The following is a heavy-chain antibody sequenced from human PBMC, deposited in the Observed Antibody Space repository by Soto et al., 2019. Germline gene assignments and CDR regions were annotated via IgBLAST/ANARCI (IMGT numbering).Heavy chain of an antibody. Sequence: SQTLYLTFAISGDSIPSNIAAWNWIRQSPSRVLEWLGRTYYRSKWYNDYAVSVKSRIAINPDTSRNQFSLQLNSVTPEDTAVYFCARATFSWFDPWGQGTLVTVSS. J-gene: IGHJ5*02. CDR2: TYYRSKWYN. CDR1: GDSIPSNIAA. CDR3: ARATFSWFDP. V-gene: IGHV6-1*01. D-gene: IGHD3-3*02.